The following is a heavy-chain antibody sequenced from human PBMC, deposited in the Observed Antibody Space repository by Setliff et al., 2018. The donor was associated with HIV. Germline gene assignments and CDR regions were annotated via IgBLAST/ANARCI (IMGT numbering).Heavy chain of an antibody. D-gene: IGHD4-4*01. CDR2: ISSSSSYI. V-gene: IGHV3-21*05. CDR1: GFTFSSYS. CDR3: AKTQTVITVYGPFDS. Sequence: GGSLRLSCAASGFTFSSYSMNWVRQAPGKGLKWVSYISSSSSYIYYADSVKGRFTISRDNAKNSLYLQMNSLRAEDTAMYYCAKTQTVITVYGPFDSWGQGTPVTVSS. J-gene: IGHJ4*02.